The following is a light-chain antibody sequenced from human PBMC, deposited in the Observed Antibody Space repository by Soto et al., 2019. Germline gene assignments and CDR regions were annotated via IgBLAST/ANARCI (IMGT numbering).Light chain of an antibody. CDR2: EVS. V-gene: IGLV2-14*01. Sequence: QSALTQPASVSGSPGQSITISCTGTSSDVGGYNYVSWYQQHPGKAPKLMIYEVSNRPSGVSNRFSGSKSGNKASLTISGLQAEDEDDYYCSSYTSSSTLVFGTGTKLTVL. J-gene: IGLJ1*01. CDR3: SSYTSSSTLV. CDR1: SSDVGGYNY.